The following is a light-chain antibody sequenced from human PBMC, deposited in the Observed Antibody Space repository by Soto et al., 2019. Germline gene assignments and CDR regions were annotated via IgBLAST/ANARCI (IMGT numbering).Light chain of an antibody. CDR1: SSNIGGGYD. CDR3: QSYYCTGSSYV. V-gene: IGLV1-40*01. J-gene: IGLJ1*01. CDR2: GNS. Sequence: QSVLTQPPSVSGAPGQRVTISCTGSSSNIGGGYDVHWYQQLPGTAPKLLIYGNSNRPPGFPDRFSGSKSGTSASLSITGLQPEDEADYYCQSYYCTGSSYVFGTGTKLTVL.